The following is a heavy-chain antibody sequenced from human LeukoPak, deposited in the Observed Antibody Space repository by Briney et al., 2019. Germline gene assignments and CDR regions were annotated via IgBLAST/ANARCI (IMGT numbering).Heavy chain of an antibody. CDR2: INPNSGGT. D-gene: IGHD3-10*01. V-gene: IGHV1-2*02. CDR3: ARALWFGELLPFDP. CDR1: FTGXY. Sequence: FTGXYMHWVRQAPGQGLEWMGWINPNSGGTNYAQKFQGRVTMTRDTSISTAYMELSRLRSDDTAVYYCARALWFGELLPFDPWGQGTLVTVSS. J-gene: IGHJ5*02.